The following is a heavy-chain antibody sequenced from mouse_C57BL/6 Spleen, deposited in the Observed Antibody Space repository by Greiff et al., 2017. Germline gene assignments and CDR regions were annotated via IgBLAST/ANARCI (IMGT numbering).Heavy chain of an antibody. J-gene: IGHJ4*01. D-gene: IGHD2-12*01. V-gene: IGHV1-55*01. CDR1: GYTFTSYW. Sequence: QVQLQQPGAELVKPGASVKMSCKASGYTFTSYWITWVKPRPGLGLEWIGATYPGSGSTNYNEKFKSKATLTVVTSSSTAYMQLRSLTSEDSAVYNCARLCDSYNYYAMDYWGQGTSVTVSS. CDR2: TYPGSGST. CDR3: ARLCDSYNYYAMDY.